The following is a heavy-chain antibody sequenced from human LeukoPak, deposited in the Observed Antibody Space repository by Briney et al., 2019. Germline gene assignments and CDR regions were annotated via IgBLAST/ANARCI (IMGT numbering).Heavy chain of an antibody. Sequence: SETLSLTCTVSGGSMSDYYWSWIRQPPGRGLEWIGYSGNTNYNPSLRSRVIISVDTSKNQFSLKLSPVATADTAVYYCARVGIDYSGNIIKYYFDYWGQGTLVTVSS. CDR2: YSGNT. CDR1: GGSMSDYY. D-gene: IGHD4-23*01. J-gene: IGHJ4*02. V-gene: IGHV4-59*01. CDR3: ARVGIDYSGNIIKYYFDY.